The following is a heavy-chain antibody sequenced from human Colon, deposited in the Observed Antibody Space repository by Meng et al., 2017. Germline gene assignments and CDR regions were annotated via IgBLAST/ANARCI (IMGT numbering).Heavy chain of an antibody. V-gene: IGHV4-39*01. J-gene: IGHJ5*02. D-gene: IGHD6-19*01. CDR1: GGSISTSGDY. Sequence: QPQLQESGPGLVKPSEALSLTCSVSGGSISTSGDYWGGIRQPPGKGLEWIGSIGHSGITYYTPSLKSRVTVSIDTSKSQFSLKLTSVTAADTAVYYCVRSSGWVRTGFDPWGQGTLVTVSS. CDR3: VRSSGWVRTGFDP. CDR2: IGHSGIT.